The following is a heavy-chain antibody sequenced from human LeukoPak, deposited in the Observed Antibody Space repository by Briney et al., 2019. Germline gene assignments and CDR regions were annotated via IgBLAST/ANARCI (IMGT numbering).Heavy chain of an antibody. CDR3: AKDDGTAVAGVNDY. J-gene: IGHJ4*02. V-gene: IGHV3-23*01. CDR2: ISGGGGST. CDR1: GFTFTSYS. D-gene: IGHD6-19*01. Sequence: GGSLRLSCAASGFTFTSYSMNWVRQAPGKGLEWVSTISGGGGSTYYADSVKGRFTISRDNSKNTLYLQMNSLRAEDTAVYYCAKDDGTAVAGVNDYWGRGTLVTVSS.